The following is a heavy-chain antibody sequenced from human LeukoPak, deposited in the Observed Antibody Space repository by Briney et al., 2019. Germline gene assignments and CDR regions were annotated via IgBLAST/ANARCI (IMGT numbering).Heavy chain of an antibody. Sequence: SETLSLTCTVSGGSISSYYWSWIRQPPGKGLEWIGYIYYSGSTNYNPSLKSRVTIPVDTSKNQFSLKLSSVTAADTAVYYCARDRSVAGYYYYGMDVWGQGTTVTVSS. V-gene: IGHV4-59*01. D-gene: IGHD6-19*01. CDR2: IYYSGST. J-gene: IGHJ6*02. CDR3: ARDRSVAGYYYYGMDV. CDR1: GGSISSYY.